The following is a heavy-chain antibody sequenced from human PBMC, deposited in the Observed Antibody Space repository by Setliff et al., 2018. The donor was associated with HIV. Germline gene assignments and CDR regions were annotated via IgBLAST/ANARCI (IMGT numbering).Heavy chain of an antibody. CDR1: GDSISSGSYF. Sequence: NPSETLSFTCSVSGDSISSGSYFWGWIRQTPGKGLEWIGNIYYTGFAYYNPSLKSRVTISLDTSKTHFFLNLTSVTDADTAVYFCTREGRGDPAMATTRIDYWGQGKLVTSPQ. V-gene: IGHV4-39*02. J-gene: IGHJ4*02. CDR3: TREGRGDPAMATTRIDY. D-gene: IGHD1-1*01. CDR2: IYYTGFA.